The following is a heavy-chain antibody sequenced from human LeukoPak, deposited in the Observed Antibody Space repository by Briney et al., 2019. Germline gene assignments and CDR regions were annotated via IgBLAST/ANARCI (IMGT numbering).Heavy chain of an antibody. D-gene: IGHD2-2*01. CDR3: ARGETSSYDY. CDR1: GFTVSTNY. J-gene: IGHJ4*02. Sequence: GGSLRLSCAVSGFTVSTNYMSWVRQPPGKGLEWVSVIYTGGSTYYADSVKGRFTISRDNSKNTLYLQMKSLRAEDTAVYYCARGETSSYDYWGQGTLVTVSS. CDR2: IYTGGST. V-gene: IGHV3-53*03.